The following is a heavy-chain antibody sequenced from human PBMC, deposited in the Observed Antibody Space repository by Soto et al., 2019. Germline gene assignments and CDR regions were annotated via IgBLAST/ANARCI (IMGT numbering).Heavy chain of an antibody. V-gene: IGHV4-59*01. CDR1: GGSISSYY. J-gene: IGHJ4*02. CDR2: IYYSGST. D-gene: IGHD5-12*01. CDR3: ARVLGVEMATTRQYYFDY. Sequence: PSETLSLTCTVSGGSISSYYWSWIRQPPGKGLEWIGYIYYSGSTNYNPSLKSRVTISVDTSKNQFSLKLSSVTAADTAVYYCARVLGVEMATTRQYYFDYWGQGTLVTV.